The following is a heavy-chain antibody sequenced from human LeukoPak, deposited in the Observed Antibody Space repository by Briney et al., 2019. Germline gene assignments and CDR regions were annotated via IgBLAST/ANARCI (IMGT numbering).Heavy chain of an antibody. Sequence: PSETLSLTCTVSGGSISSYYWSWIRQPPGKGLEWIGYIYYSGSTNYNPPLKSRVTISVDASKNQFSLKLSCVTAADAAVYYCAGGYCSSTSCYRWFDPWGQGTLVTVSS. CDR2: IYYSGST. CDR1: GGSISSYY. D-gene: IGHD2-2*02. J-gene: IGHJ5*02. CDR3: AGGYCSSTSCYRWFDP. V-gene: IGHV4-59*01.